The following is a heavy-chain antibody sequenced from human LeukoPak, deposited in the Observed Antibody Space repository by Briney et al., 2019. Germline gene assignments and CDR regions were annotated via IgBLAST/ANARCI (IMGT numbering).Heavy chain of an antibody. V-gene: IGHV4-59*01. CDR2: IYYSGST. CDR3: ASARAYSSISYYFDS. J-gene: IGHJ4*02. CDR1: GGSISSYY. D-gene: IGHD6-19*01. Sequence: SSETLSLTCTVSGGSISSYYWSWIRQPPGKGLEWIGYIYYSGSTNYNPSLKSRVTISVDTSKNQFSLKLSSVTTAATAVYYCASARAYSSISYYFDSWGQGTLVTVSS.